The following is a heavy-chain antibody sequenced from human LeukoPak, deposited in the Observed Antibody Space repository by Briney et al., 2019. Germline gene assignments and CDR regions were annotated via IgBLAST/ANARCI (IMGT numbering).Heavy chain of an antibody. D-gene: IGHD5-18*01. J-gene: IGHJ4*02. CDR3: ARAGGGYSFDY. CDR1: GGSISTYY. V-gene: IGHV4-59*01. CDR2: IYYSGST. Sequence: SETLSLTCTVSGGSISTYYWSWIRQPPGKGLEWIGYIYYSGSTNYNPPLNSRVTIGMDTSKTQFSLKLSSVTAADTAVYYCARAGGGYSFDYWGQGTLVTVSS.